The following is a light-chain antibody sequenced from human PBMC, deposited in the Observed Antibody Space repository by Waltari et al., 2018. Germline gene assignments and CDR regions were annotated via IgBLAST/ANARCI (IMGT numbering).Light chain of an antibody. Sequence: IVLTQSPATLSLSPGDKATLPCRASQSIGRYLAWYQQKPGQAPRLLISDTSNRATGVPARFSGSGSGTDFTLTITSVAPEDFAVYYCQQRGSWITFGQGARLELK. J-gene: IGKJ5*01. V-gene: IGKV3-11*01. CDR3: QQRGSWIT. CDR1: QSIGRY. CDR2: DTS.